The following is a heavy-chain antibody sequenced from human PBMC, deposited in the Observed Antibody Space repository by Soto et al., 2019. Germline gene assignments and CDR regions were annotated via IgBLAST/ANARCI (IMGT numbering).Heavy chain of an antibody. Sequence: QVQLQQWGAGLLKPSETLSLTCAVYGGSFSGYYWSWIRQPPGKGLEWIGEINHSGSTTYNPSHKSRVTISVDTSKNQFSLKLSSVTAADTAVYYCARGAAGTYWGQGTLVTVSS. CDR3: ARGAAGTY. CDR1: GGSFSGYY. D-gene: IGHD6-13*01. CDR2: INHSGST. V-gene: IGHV4-34*01. J-gene: IGHJ4*02.